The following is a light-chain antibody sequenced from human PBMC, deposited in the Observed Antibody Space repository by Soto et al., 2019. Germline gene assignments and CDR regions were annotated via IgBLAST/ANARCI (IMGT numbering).Light chain of an antibody. V-gene: IGLV1-40*01. J-gene: IGLJ2*01. CDR2: SNT. Sequence: QSVLTQPPSVSGAPGQRVTIYCTGSSSNIGAPYDVHWYQQLPRTAPKLLIYSNTNRPAGVPDRFSGSTSGTSASLAITGLQAEDEADYYCQSYDSSLSGSIFGGGTQLTVL. CDR1: SSNIGAPYD. CDR3: QSYDSSLSGSI.